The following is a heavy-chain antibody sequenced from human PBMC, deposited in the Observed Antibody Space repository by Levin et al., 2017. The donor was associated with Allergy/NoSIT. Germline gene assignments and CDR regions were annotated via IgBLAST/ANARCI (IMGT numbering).Heavy chain of an antibody. CDR2: ASYDESKK. CDR3: AKTKGIRDWYYGLDV. V-gene: IGHV3-30*18. J-gene: IGHJ6*02. CDR1: GFTFSDFG. D-gene: IGHD3/OR15-3a*01. Sequence: GGSLRLSCAASGFTFSDFGMHWVRQAPGKGLEWVAVASYDESKKYYADSVKGRFTVSRDNFKNTLFLQMTGLRGEDTAVYYCAKTKGIRDWYYGLDVWGQGTTVTVSS.